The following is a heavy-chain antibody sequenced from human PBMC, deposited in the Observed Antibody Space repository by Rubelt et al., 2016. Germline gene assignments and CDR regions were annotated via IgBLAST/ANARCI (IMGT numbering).Heavy chain of an antibody. Sequence: EVQLVESGGGLVKPGGSLRLSCAASGFIFGSYGMDWVRQAPGKGLEWVSYISSSSSTIYYTDSVKGRVTISRDNAKNSLYLQMNSLRDEDTAVYYCARVVGYNYYYFDYWGQGTLVTVSS. V-gene: IGHV3-48*02. D-gene: IGHD5-24*01. J-gene: IGHJ4*02. CDR3: ARVVGYNYYYFDY. CDR2: ISSSSSTI. CDR1: GFIFGSYG.